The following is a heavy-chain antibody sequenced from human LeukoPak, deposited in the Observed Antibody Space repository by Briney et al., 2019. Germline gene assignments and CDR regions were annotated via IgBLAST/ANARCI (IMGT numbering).Heavy chain of an antibody. CDR2: ISSSSSYI. CDR3: ARDSVWSGSNFDY. D-gene: IGHD3-3*01. Sequence: KPGGSLRLSCAASGFTFSSYSMNWVRQAPGKGLEWVSSISSSSSYIYYADSVKGRFTISRDNAKNSLYLQMNSLRAEDTAVYYCARDSVWSGSNFDYWGQGTLVTVSS. J-gene: IGHJ4*02. V-gene: IGHV3-21*01. CDR1: GFTFSSYS.